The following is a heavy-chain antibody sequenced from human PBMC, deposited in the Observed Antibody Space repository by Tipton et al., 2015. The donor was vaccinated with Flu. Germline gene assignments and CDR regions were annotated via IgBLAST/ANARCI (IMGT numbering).Heavy chain of an antibody. CDR3: ARRSWDY. CDR2: INPNSGGR. V-gene: IGHV1-2*02. J-gene: IGHJ4*02. Sequence: QSGPEVKKPGASVRVSCRASGYTVTDYYIHWVRQAPGQGLEWMRWINPNSGGRKDAQKFQGRVSMTWDTSISTVYMELSRLKSDDTAVYYCARRSWDYWGQGTLVIVSS. CDR1: GYTVTDYY.